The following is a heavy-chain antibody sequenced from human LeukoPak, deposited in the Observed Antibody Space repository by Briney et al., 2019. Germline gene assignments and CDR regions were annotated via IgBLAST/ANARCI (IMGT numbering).Heavy chain of an antibody. J-gene: IGHJ6*03. D-gene: IGHD3-10*01. CDR1: GYTFTSYD. Sequence: GASVKVSCKASGYTFTSYDINWVRQATGQGLEWMGWMNPNSGNTGYAQKFQGGVTMTRNTSISTAYMELSSLRSEDTAVYYCAIRYGSGEKYYYYYYMDVWGKGTTVTVSS. CDR2: MNPNSGNT. V-gene: IGHV1-8*01. CDR3: AIRYGSGEKYYYYYYMDV.